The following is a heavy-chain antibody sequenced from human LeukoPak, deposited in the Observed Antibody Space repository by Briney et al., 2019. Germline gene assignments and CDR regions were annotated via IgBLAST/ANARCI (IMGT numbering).Heavy chain of an antibody. Sequence: PGGSLRLSCAASGFTFSSYAMHWVRQAPGKGLEWVAVISYDGSNKYYADSVKGRFTISRDNSKNTLYLQMNSLRAEDTAVYYCATSGYYDYVWGDYWGQGTLVTVSS. CDR1: GFTFSSYA. V-gene: IGHV3-30-3*01. CDR3: ATSGYYDYVWGDY. D-gene: IGHD3-16*01. J-gene: IGHJ4*02. CDR2: ISYDGSNK.